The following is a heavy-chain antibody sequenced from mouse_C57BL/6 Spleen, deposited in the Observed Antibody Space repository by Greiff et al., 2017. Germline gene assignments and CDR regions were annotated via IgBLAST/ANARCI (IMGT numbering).Heavy chain of an antibody. CDR1: GYTFTSYN. V-gene: IGHV1-12*01. J-gene: IGHJ4*01. D-gene: IGHD1-1*01. CDR2: INPGNGDT. CDR3: ARPYYYGNAMDY. Sequence: QVQLQQSGAELVRPGASVKMSCKASGYTFTSYNMHWVKQTPRQGLEWIGAINPGNGDTSYNQKFKGKATLTVNKSSSTASMQLSSLTSEDSAVYFCARPYYYGNAMDYWGQGTSVTVSS.